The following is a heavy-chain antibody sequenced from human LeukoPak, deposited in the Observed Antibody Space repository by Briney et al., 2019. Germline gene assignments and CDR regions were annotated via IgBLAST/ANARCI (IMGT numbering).Heavy chain of an antibody. Sequence: ASVKVSCKASGYTFTDYYIHWVRQAPGQGLEWMGWINPNSDYTFYAQKFQGRVTLTRDTSISTVYMKLTTLTSDDTALYYCAVAPGDYWGQGTLVSVSA. J-gene: IGHJ4*02. CDR1: GYTFTDYY. CDR2: INPNSDYT. D-gene: IGHD2-21*01. CDR3: AVAPGDY. V-gene: IGHV1-2*02.